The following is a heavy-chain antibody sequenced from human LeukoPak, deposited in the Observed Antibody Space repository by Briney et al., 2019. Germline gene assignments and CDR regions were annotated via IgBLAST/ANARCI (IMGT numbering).Heavy chain of an antibody. D-gene: IGHD3-22*01. CDR1: GGSFSGFY. CDR3: ARGPYRYYYDSSGYFYFFDY. CDR2: INHSGST. J-gene: IGHJ4*02. Sequence: PSGNPSLTLAGYGGSFSGFYWSWIRQPPGEGLGWIGGINHSGSTNYNPSLKSRVTISVDTSKNQFSLKLSSVTAADTAVYYCARGPYRYYYDSSGYFYFFDYWGQGTLVTVSS. V-gene: IGHV4-34*01.